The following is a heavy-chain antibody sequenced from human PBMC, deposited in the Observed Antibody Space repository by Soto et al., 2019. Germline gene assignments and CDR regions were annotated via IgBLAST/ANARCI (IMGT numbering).Heavy chain of an antibody. V-gene: IGHV1-69*01. J-gene: IGHJ4*02. D-gene: IGHD1-1*01. Sequence: QVQLVQSGAEVKKPGSSVKISCKASGGTFSHSAISWVRHAPGQGLEWMGGIIPIFGTPVNAQKFQGRVTIAADESTSTAFMGLSSRKFEATAIYFCASGRGYNFGIDSWGQGTLVTVSS. CDR1: GGTFSHSA. CDR3: ASGRGYNFGIDS. CDR2: IIPIFGTP.